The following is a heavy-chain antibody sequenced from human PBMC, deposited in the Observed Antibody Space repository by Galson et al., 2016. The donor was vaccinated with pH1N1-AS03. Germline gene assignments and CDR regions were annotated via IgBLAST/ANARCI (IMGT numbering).Heavy chain of an antibody. CDR2: INAGNGNT. J-gene: IGHJ6*02. D-gene: IGHD1-26*01. Sequence: SVKVSCKASGYTFISYVMHWVRQAPGQRLEWMGWINAGNGNTTYSQSFQGSVTITRDTSASKAYMELSSHRSDDAAVYYCAGGRGSYGMDVWGQGTTVTVSS. CDR1: GYTFISYV. V-gene: IGHV1-3*01. CDR3: AGGRGSYGMDV.